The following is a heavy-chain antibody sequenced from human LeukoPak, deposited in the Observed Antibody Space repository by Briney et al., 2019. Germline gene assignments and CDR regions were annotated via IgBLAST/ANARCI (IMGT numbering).Heavy chain of an antibody. CDR3: ARDQVGPSVPSYWYFDL. V-gene: IGHV4-39*07. D-gene: IGHD1-26*01. Sequence: RSSETLSLTCTVSGASIGSYYWGWIRQPPGKGLEWIGSIYYSGSTYYNPSLKSRVTISLDTSRNQFSLKLSSVTAADTAVYYCARDQVGPSVPSYWYFDLWGRGTLVTVSS. CDR2: IYYSGST. CDR1: GASIGSYY. J-gene: IGHJ2*01.